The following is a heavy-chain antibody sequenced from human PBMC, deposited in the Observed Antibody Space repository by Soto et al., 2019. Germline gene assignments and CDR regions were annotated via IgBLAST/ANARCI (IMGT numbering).Heavy chain of an antibody. V-gene: IGHV4-31*03. CDR2: IYYSGST. CDR3: ARKIAAAGRWYYFDY. CDR1: GGSISSGGYY. Sequence: SETLSLPRTVSGGSISSGGYYWGWIRQHPGKGLEWIGYIYYSGSTYYNPSLKSRVTISVDTSKNQFSLKLSSVTAADTAVYYCARKIAAAGRWYYFDYWGQGTLVTVSS. J-gene: IGHJ4*02. D-gene: IGHD6-13*01.